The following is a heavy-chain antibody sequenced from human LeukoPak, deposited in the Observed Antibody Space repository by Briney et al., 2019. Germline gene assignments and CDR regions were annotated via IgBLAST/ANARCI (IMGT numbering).Heavy chain of an antibody. V-gene: IGHV4-34*01. CDR3: ARGAGGLAGR. Sequence: KPSETLSLTRAVYGGSFSGYYWSWIRQPPGKGLEWIGEINHSGSTNYNPSLKSRVTISVDTSKNQFSLKLSSVTAADTAVHYCARGAGGLAGRWGQGTLVTVSS. CDR2: INHSGST. CDR1: GGSFSGYY. D-gene: IGHD2-15*01. J-gene: IGHJ4*02.